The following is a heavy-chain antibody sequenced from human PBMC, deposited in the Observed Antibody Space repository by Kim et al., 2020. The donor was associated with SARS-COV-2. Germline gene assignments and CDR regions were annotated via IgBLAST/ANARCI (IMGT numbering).Heavy chain of an antibody. CDR3: ARARGVGASGFDN. V-gene: IGHV3-7*03. D-gene: IGHD1-26*01. Sequence: YYGDSVTGRFTISRDNAKKSLYLQMNTLRVQDTAVYYCARARGVGASGFDNWGQGALVTVSS. J-gene: IGHJ4*02.